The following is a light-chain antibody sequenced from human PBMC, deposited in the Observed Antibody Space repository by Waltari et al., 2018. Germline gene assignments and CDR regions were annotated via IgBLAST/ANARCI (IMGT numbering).Light chain of an antibody. J-gene: IGLJ2*01. V-gene: IGLV7-46*01. CDR3: MLSYAGAVV. CDR1: TGPVIRSRY. CDR2: GAI. Sequence: QAVVTQEPSLTVSPGGTVTLTCGSSTGPVIRSRYPHWFQQKPGQAPRSLVYGAIYRRSWTPARFSGFLLGDKAALTLSGAQPEDEADYYCMLSYAGAVVFGGGTKLTVL.